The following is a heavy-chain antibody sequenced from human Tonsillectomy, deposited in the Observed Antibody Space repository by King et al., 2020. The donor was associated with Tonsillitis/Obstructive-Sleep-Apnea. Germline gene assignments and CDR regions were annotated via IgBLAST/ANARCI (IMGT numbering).Heavy chain of an antibody. CDR1: GFTFSNAW. Sequence: VQLVESGGGLVKPGGSLRLSCAASGFTFSNAWLTWVRKAPGKGLAWVGRIKGKTDGGTIDYAAPVKGRFTISRDDSKNTLYLQMNSLKTEDTAVYYCSTHDFYSGYYMESGTRHDYWGQGTMVTVSS. D-gene: IGHD3-3*01. V-gene: IGHV3-15*01. CDR2: IKGKTDGGTI. CDR3: STHDFYSGYYMESGTRHDY. J-gene: IGHJ4*02.